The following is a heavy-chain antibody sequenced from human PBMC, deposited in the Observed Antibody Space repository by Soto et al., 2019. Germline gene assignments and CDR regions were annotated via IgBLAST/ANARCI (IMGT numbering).Heavy chain of an antibody. CDR3: ARAGAGNYFDY. J-gene: IGHJ4*02. D-gene: IGHD1-26*01. CDR2: IWYDGSNK. V-gene: IGHV3-33*01. Sequence: GGSLRLSCAASGFTFSSCGMHWVRQAPGKGLEWVAVIWYDGSNKYYADSVKGRFTISRDNSKNTLYLQMNSLRAEDTAVYYCARAGAGNYFDYWGQGTLVTVSS. CDR1: GFTFSSCG.